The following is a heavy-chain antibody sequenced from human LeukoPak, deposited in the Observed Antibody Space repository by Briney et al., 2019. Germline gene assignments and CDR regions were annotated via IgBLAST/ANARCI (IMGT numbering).Heavy chain of an antibody. D-gene: IGHD5-24*01. V-gene: IGHV4-59*02. CDR2: ISNRGGT. CDR3: AKMTTRRDDAFDM. CDR1: GGSVSSYY. J-gene: IGHJ3*02. Sequence: SETLSLTCTVSGGSVSSYYWSCIRQPPGKGLEWIGYISNRGGTNCNPPFKSRVTISVDTSKNQISLKLNSVTAADTAVYYCAKMTTRRDDAFDMWGQGTMVTVSS.